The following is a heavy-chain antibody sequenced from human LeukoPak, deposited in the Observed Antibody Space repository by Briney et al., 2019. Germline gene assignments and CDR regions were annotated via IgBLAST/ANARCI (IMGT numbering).Heavy chain of an antibody. CDR2: IWSDGSNR. CDR1: GFTFSNYD. J-gene: IGHJ4*02. Sequence: GSLRLSCAASGFTFSNYDMHWVRQAPGKGLEWVAFIWSDGSNRYYADSVKGRFTISRGNSKNTLHLEVISLTAEDTAVYYCAKDDAWIRFGEWSQGTLVTVSS. CDR3: AKDDAWIRFGE. V-gene: IGHV3-30*02. D-gene: IGHD3-10*01.